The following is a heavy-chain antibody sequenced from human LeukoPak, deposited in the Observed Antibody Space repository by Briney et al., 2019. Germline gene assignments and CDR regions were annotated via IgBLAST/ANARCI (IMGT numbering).Heavy chain of an antibody. D-gene: IGHD6-13*01. V-gene: IGHV1-69*04. J-gene: IGHJ4*02. CDR1: GGTFSSYA. Sequence: SVKVSCKASGGTFSSYAISWVRQAPGQGLEWMGRIIPILGIANYAQKFQGRVTITADKSTSTAYMELSSLRSEDTAVYYCAAHGYSSSWEGYYFDYWGQGTLVTVSS. CDR2: IIPILGIA. CDR3: AAHGYSSSWEGYYFDY.